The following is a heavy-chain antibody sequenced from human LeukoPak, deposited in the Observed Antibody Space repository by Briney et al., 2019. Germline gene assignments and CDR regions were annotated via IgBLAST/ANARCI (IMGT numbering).Heavy chain of an antibody. CDR1: GGTFSSYA. CDR3: ARERYSSGWYNWFDP. V-gene: IGHV1-69*06. D-gene: IGHD6-19*01. J-gene: IGHJ5*02. CDR2: IIPIFGTA. Sequence: SVKVSCKASGGTFSSYAISWVRQAPGQGLEWMGGIIPIFGTANYAQKFQGRVTITADKSTSTAYMELSSLRSEDTAVYYCARERYSSGWYNWFDPWGQGTLVTVSS.